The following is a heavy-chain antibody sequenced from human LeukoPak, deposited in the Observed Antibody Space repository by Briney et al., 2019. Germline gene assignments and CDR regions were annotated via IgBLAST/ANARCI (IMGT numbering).Heavy chain of an antibody. J-gene: IGHJ3*02. CDR2: IYYSGST. Sequence: SETLSLTCTVSGGSISSGGYYWSWIRQHPGKGLEWIGYIYYSGSTYYNPSLKSRVTISVDTSKNQFSLKLSSVTAADTAVYYCASPRWGANALDIWGQGTMVTVSS. D-gene: IGHD1-26*01. CDR3: ASPRWGANALDI. CDR1: GGSISSGGYY. V-gene: IGHV4-31*03.